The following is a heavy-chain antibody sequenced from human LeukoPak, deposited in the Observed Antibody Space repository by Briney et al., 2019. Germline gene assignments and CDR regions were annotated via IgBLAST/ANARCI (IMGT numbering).Heavy chain of an antibody. CDR1: GGSISDYY. J-gene: IGHJ4*02. Sequence: SETLSLTCSVSGGSISDYYYNWIRQAPGKGLEWIGNIYYSGKSNYSPSLKSRVTMSIDTTKNQVSLRLTSVTVADTAVYYCAKDDYYDTSGYRDWGQGTLVTVSS. CDR2: IYYSGKS. V-gene: IGHV4-59*01. CDR3: AKDDYYDTSGYRD. D-gene: IGHD3-22*01.